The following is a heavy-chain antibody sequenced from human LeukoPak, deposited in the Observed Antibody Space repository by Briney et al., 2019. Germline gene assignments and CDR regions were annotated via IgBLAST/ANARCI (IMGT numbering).Heavy chain of an antibody. CDR2: IYYSGST. Sequence: SETLSLTCTVSGGSISSYYWSWIRQPPGKGLEWIGYIYYSGSTNYNPSLKSRVTISVDTSKNQFSLKLSSVTAADTAVYYCASGDYYDSSGYQLNWGQGTLVTVSS. J-gene: IGHJ4*02. CDR3: ASGDYYDSSGYQLN. V-gene: IGHV4-59*01. CDR1: GGSISSYY. D-gene: IGHD3-22*01.